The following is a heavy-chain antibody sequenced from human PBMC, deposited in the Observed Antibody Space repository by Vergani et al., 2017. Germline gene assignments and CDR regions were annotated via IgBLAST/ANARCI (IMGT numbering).Heavy chain of an antibody. CDR1: GFTLSNYD. D-gene: IGHD3-16*01. V-gene: IGHV3-30*02. CDR2: IQFVGSNQ. Sequence: QVQLVESGGGVVQRGGSLRLSCATSGFTLSNYDMQWIRQGPGKGLEFVTFIQFVGSNQYYADSVKGRFTLSRDFSKNTLYLKMNSLRTDDTATYYCAKHFRGWGIDYWGQGTQVIVSS. J-gene: IGHJ4*02. CDR3: AKHFRGWGIDY.